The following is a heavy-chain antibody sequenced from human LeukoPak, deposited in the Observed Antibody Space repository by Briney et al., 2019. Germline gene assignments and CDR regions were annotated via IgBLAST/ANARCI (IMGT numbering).Heavy chain of an antibody. V-gene: IGHV3-21*01. CDR3: ARTDTKSYGSAYMDV. CDR1: GFTFSNFE. Sequence: GGSLRLSCAASGFTFSNFEMNWVRQAPGKGLEWVSSISSTSSHIYYADSLEGRFTISRDNAKSSVFLQMNGLRAEDTAVYFCARTDTKSYGSAYMDVWGKGTTVTVSS. J-gene: IGHJ6*03. D-gene: IGHD3-10*01. CDR2: ISSTSSHI.